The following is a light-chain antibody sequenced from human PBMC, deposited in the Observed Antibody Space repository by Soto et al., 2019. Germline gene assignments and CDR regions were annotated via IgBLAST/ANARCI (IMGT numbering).Light chain of an antibody. CDR1: QSVLYSSNNKDY. CDR3: PHYSNTNPN. V-gene: IGKV4-1*01. Sequence: DSLMTQSPDSLAVSLGERATINCKSSQSVLYSSNNKDYLSWYQQRPGQPPKLLIYWASTRESGVTDRFSGTGSGTDFTLTISSLQAEDLAVYYCPHYSNTNPNFGGGSKVNIX. J-gene: IGKJ4*01. CDR2: WAS.